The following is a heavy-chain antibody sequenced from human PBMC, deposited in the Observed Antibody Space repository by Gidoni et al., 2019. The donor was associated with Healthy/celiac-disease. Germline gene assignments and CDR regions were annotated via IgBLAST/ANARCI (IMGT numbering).Heavy chain of an antibody. Sequence: EVQLVESGGGLVKPGGSLRLSCAASGFTFSSYSMNWVRQAPGKGLEWGSSISSSSSYIYYADSVKGRFTISRDNAKNSLYLQMNSLRAEDTAVYYCARDLVNQQWIFDYWGQGTLVTVSS. V-gene: IGHV3-21*01. D-gene: IGHD5-12*01. J-gene: IGHJ4*02. CDR2: ISSSSSYI. CDR1: GFTFSSYS. CDR3: ARDLVNQQWIFDY.